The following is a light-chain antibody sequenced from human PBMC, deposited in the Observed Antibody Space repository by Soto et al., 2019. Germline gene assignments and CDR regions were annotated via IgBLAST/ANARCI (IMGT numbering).Light chain of an antibody. CDR1: QSIDRY. V-gene: IGKV1-39*01. J-gene: IGKJ1*01. CDR3: HQTYSSPGT. Sequence: DIHMIQSPSSLSASVGDRVMITCRASQSIDRYLSWYLEKPGKAPKLLIFGASSLQSGVPSRFSGSGSGTHFTLTISSLQPADFGSYYCHQTYSSPGTFGQGTTLEIK. CDR2: GAS.